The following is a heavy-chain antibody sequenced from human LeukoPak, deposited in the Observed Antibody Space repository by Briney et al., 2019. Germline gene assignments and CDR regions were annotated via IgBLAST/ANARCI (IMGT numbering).Heavy chain of an antibody. J-gene: IGHJ4*02. V-gene: IGHV3-23*01. CDR2: ISDSGGST. CDR1: GFTFSSYA. CDR3: AKKSSSGYYYIDY. D-gene: IGHD3-22*01. Sequence: PGGSLRLSCAASGFTFSSYAMSWVRQAPGKGLEWVSTISDSGGSTYYADSVKGRFTISRDNSKNTLYLQMNSLRAEDTAVYCCAKKSSSGYYYIDYWGQGTLVTVSS.